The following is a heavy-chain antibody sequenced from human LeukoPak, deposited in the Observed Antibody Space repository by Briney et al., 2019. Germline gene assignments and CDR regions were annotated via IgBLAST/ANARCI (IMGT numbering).Heavy chain of an antibody. D-gene: IGHD1-14*01. CDR2: INPNSGST. CDR3: AMGVGTSAFDI. J-gene: IGHJ3*02. Sequence: ASVKVSCKTSGYTFISYYIHWVRQAPGQGLEWMGTINPNSGSTTYAQTVQDGVTMTRDTSTSTVHMELSSLRSEDTAVYYCAMGVGTSAFDIWGQGTMVTVSS. V-gene: IGHV1-46*01. CDR1: GYTFISYY.